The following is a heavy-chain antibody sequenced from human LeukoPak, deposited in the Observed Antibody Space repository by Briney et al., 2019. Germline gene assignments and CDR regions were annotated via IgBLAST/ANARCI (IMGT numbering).Heavy chain of an antibody. CDR2: ISGSGDST. D-gene: IGHD3-22*01. CDR3: AKPLSSGYYVSFDY. V-gene: IGHV3-23*01. J-gene: IGHJ4*02. Sequence: GGSLRLSCAASAFSFSSYAMSWVRQAPGKGLEWVSDISGSGDSTYYADSVKGRFTISRDNSKNTLYLQMNSLRAEDTAVYYCAKPLSSGYYVSFDYWGQGTLVTVSS. CDR1: AFSFSSYA.